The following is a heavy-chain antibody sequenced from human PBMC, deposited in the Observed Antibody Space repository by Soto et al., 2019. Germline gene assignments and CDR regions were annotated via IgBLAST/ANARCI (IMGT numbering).Heavy chain of an antibody. D-gene: IGHD3-22*01. CDR2: IIPIFGTA. V-gene: IGHV1-69*01. J-gene: IGHJ6*02. CDR1: GGTFSSYA. CDR3: ARGATYYYDSSGYYYLYYYYYGMDV. Sequence: QVQLVQSGAEVKKPGSSVKVSCKASGGTFSSYAISWVRQAPGQGLEWMGGIIPIFGTANYAQKFQGRVTSTADESTSTAYMELSSLRAEDTAVYYCARGATYYYDSSGYYYLYYYYYGMDVWGQGTTVTVSS.